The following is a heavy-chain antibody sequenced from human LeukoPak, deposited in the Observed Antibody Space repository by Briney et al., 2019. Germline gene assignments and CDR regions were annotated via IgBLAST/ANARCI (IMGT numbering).Heavy chain of an antibody. CDR3: ARGFSSGRGAFDY. J-gene: IGHJ4*02. V-gene: IGHV3-48*02. CDR1: GFTFSGYS. Sequence: GGSLRLSCAASGFTFSGYSMSWVRQAPGKGLGCGSYNSSIPTTIYYADSVKGRFTISRDNSRNSLCLQMPSLRDEDTAVYYCARGFSSGRGAFDYWGQGHLVTVSS. CDR2: NSSIPTTI. D-gene: IGHD3-22*01.